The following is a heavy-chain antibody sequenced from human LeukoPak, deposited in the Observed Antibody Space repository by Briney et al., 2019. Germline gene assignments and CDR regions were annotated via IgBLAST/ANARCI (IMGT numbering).Heavy chain of an antibody. Sequence: GGSLRLSCAASGFTVSGNYMSWVRQAPGKGLECVSLIYSGGTTYYADSVKGRFTISRDNSKNMLYLQMNSLRAEDTAVYYYARGTGYLDEYFDYWGQGTLVTVSS. D-gene: IGHD3/OR15-3a*01. CDR3: ARGTGYLDEYFDY. V-gene: IGHV3-53*01. CDR2: IYSGGTT. J-gene: IGHJ4*02. CDR1: GFTVSGNY.